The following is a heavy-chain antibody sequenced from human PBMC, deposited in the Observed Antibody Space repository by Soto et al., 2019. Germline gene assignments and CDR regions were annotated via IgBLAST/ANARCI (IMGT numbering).Heavy chain of an antibody. J-gene: IGHJ4*02. D-gene: IGHD6-13*01. CDR3: TTESSSSWHPLDY. CDR1: GFTFSNAW. Sequence: PGGSLRLSCAASGFTFSNAWMNWVRQAPGKGLEWVGRIKSKTDGGTTDYAAPVKGRFTISRDDSKNTLYLQMNSLKTEDTAVYYCTTESSSSWHPLDYWGQGTLVTVSS. CDR2: IKSKTDGGTT. V-gene: IGHV3-15*07.